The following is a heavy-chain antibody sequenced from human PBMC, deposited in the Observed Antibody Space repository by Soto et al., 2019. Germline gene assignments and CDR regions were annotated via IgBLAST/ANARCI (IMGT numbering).Heavy chain of an antibody. D-gene: IGHD1-1*01. V-gene: IGHV4-31*03. Sequence: PSETLSLTCTVSGGSISSGGYYWSWIRQHPGKGLEWIGYIYYSGSTYYNPSLKSRVTISVDTSKNQFSLKLSSVTAADTAVYYCARDRWNRNYYYYYGMDVWGQGTTVTVS. J-gene: IGHJ6*02. CDR3: ARDRWNRNYYYYYGMDV. CDR2: IYYSGST. CDR1: GGSISSGGYY.